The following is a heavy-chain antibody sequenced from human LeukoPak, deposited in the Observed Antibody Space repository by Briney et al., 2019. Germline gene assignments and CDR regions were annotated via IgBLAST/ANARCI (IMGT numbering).Heavy chain of an antibody. D-gene: IGHD6-19*01. CDR3: ARVNSGWYGRLDY. CDR1: GASISIHY. Sequence: SETLSLTCTVSGASISIHYWSWIRQPAGKGLEWIGCIYGSESINYNPSLKSRVTMSVDTSKNQFSLKLSSVTAADTAVYYCARVNSGWYGRLDYWGPGTLVTVSS. J-gene: IGHJ4*02. CDR2: IYGSESI. V-gene: IGHV4-4*07.